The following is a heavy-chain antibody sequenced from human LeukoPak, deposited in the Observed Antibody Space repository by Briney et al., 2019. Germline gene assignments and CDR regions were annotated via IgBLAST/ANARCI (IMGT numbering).Heavy chain of an antibody. V-gene: IGHV3-21*01. D-gene: IGHD3-10*01. CDR3: VRGSYGPLWFGDY. CDR1: GFIFSSYS. Sequence: GGSLRLSCGASGFIFSSYSMKWVRQAPGKGLEWVSSINIGSSDIYYVDSVKGRFTISRDNAKNSLYLQMNSLRAEDTAVYYCVRGSYGPLWFGDYWGQETQVTVSS. CDR2: INIGSSDI. J-gene: IGHJ4*02.